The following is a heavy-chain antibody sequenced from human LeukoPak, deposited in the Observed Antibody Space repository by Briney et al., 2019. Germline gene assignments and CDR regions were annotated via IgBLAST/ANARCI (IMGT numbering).Heavy chain of an antibody. Sequence: PGGSLRLSCAASGFTFNSYGMHWVRQAPGKGLEWVAFIRYDGSNKYNTDSVKGRFTISRDNSKNTLYLQMNSLRAEDTAVYYCAKLAVAGGYFDYWGQGTLVTVSS. CDR2: IRYDGSNK. V-gene: IGHV3-30*02. D-gene: IGHD6-19*01. J-gene: IGHJ4*02. CDR1: GFTFNSYG. CDR3: AKLAVAGGYFDY.